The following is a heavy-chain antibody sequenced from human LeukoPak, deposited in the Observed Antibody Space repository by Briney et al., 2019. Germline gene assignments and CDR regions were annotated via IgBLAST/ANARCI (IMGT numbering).Heavy chain of an antibody. J-gene: IGHJ3*02. D-gene: IGHD3-3*01. CDR2: INHSGST. Sequence: SETLSLTCAVYGGSFSGYYWSWIRQPPGKGLERIGEINHSGSTNYNPSLKSRVTISVDTSKNQFSLKLSSVTAADTAVYYCARHFVAVYGDSGFDAFDIWGQGTMVTVSS. CDR1: GGSFSGYY. CDR3: ARHFVAVYGDSGFDAFDI. V-gene: IGHV4-34*01.